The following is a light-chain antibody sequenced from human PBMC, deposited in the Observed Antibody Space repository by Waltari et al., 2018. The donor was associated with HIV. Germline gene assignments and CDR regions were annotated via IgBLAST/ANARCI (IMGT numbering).Light chain of an antibody. V-gene: IGLV2-14*01. CDR3: KSSTTTSTPCV. J-gene: IGLJ1*01. Sequence: HSALTQPAPVSRSPGQSITISCTGTNCDLGGHNSLPWYQQHPGKAPKPIIYDVRNRPSGVSNRFSGAKSGNTASLTISGLQAEDEADYYCKSSTTTSTPCVFGSGTKVTVL. CDR1: NCDLGGHNS. CDR2: DVR.